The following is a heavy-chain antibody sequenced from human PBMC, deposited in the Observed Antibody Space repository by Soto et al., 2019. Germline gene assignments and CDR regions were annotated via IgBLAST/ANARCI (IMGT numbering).Heavy chain of an antibody. CDR1: GFTFSTNA. J-gene: IGHJ6*02. V-gene: IGHV3-23*01. D-gene: IGHD2-15*01. Sequence: EVQLLESGGGLVQPGGSLRLSCAASGFTFSTNAMSWVRQAPGKGLEWVSAISDDGGATYYADSVKGRFTISRDNSKITLYLQMSSLRAEDTAIYFCAKGHSRGGYAVDVWGQGTTVTVSS. CDR3: AKGHSRGGYAVDV. CDR2: ISDDGGAT.